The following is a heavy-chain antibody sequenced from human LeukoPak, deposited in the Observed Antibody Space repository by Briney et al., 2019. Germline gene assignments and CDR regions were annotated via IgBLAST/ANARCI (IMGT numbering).Heavy chain of an antibody. CDR3: AKPTSPGWYFDL. J-gene: IGHJ2*01. V-gene: IGHV3-23*01. CDR1: GFTFSSYA. CDR2: VSGSGGST. Sequence: GGSLRLSCAASGFTFSSYAMSWVRQAPGKGLEWVSAVSGSGGSTYYADSVKGRFTISRDKSKNTLYLQMNSLRAEDTAVYYCAKPTSPGWYFDLWGRGTLVTVSS.